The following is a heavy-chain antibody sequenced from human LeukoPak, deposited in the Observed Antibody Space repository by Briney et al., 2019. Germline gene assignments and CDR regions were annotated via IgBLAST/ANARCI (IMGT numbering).Heavy chain of an antibody. V-gene: IGHV4-59*01. Sequence: PSETLSLTCTVSGGSISSYYWSWIRQPPGKGLEWIGYIYYSGSTNYNPSLKSRVTISVDTSKNQFSLKLSSVTAADTAVYYCARVVEVWNDAVGYYYYMDVWGKGTTVTISS. D-gene: IGHD1-1*01. CDR3: ARVVEVWNDAVGYYYYMDV. CDR1: GGSISSYY. J-gene: IGHJ6*03. CDR2: IYYSGST.